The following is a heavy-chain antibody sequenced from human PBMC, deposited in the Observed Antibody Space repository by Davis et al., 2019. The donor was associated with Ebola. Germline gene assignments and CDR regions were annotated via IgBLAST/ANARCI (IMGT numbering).Heavy chain of an antibody. CDR3: ARLSIRSASSLAWGTE. CDR2: ISYSGST. V-gene: IGHV4-31*03. CDR1: AGRIGNGYYY. J-gene: IGHJ4*02. Sequence: MPSETLSLTCTVSAGRIGNGYYYWSWIRRHPGKGLEWIGYISYSGSTYYNPSLKSRVTITVDKSKNQFSLDLISVTAADTAVYYCARLSIRSASSLAWGTEWGQGTLVTVSS. D-gene: IGHD3-16*01.